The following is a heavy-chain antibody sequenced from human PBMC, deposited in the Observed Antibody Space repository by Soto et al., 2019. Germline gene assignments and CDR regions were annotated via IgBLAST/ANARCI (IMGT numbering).Heavy chain of an antibody. V-gene: IGHV3-23*01. CDR3: AKMLWSIFGVVTVMDV. CDR1: GFTFSSYA. Sequence: GGSLRLSCAASGFTFSSYAMSWVRQAPGKGLEWVSAISGSGGSTYYADSVKGRFTISRDNSKNTLYLQMNSLRAEDTAVYYCAKMLWSIFGVVTVMDVWGQGTTVTVSS. D-gene: IGHD3-3*01. CDR2: ISGSGGST. J-gene: IGHJ6*02.